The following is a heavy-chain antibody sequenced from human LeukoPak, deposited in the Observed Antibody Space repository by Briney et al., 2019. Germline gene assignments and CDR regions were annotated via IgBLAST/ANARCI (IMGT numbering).Heavy chain of an antibody. V-gene: IGHV4-59*03. CDR1: GGSISSYY. Sequence: SETLSLTCTVSGGSISSYYWSWIRQPPGKGLEWIGYIYYSGSTNYNPSLKSRISLSVDKSQNQFSLKLNSLTAADTAVYYCAANGYYSIDVWDKGTTVTVSS. J-gene: IGHJ6*03. D-gene: IGHD2-8*01. CDR2: IYYSGST. CDR3: AANGYYSIDV.